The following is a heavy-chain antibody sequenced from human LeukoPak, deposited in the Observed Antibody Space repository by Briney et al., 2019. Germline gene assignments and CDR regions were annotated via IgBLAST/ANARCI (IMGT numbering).Heavy chain of an antibody. CDR2: IWYDGSNK. J-gene: IGHJ3*02. CDR1: GFTFSSYG. Sequence: PGGSLRLSCAASGFTFSSYGMHWVRQAPGKGLEWVAVIWYDGSNKYYADSVKGRFAISRDNSKNTLYLQMNSLRAEDTAVYYCAKDRVLRFFSAFDIWGQGTMVTVSS. CDR3: AKDRVLRFFSAFDI. V-gene: IGHV3-33*06. D-gene: IGHD3-3*01.